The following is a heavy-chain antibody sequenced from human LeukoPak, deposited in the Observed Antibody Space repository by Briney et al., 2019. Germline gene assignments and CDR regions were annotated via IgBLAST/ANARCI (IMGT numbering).Heavy chain of an antibody. CDR3: ARRSIAGTTGWAYYFDY. J-gene: IGHJ4*02. V-gene: IGHV1-69*13. CDR1: GGTFSSYA. D-gene: IGHD1-7*01. Sequence: SVKVSCKASGGTFSSYAISWVRQAPGQGLEWMGGIIPIFGTANYAQKFQGRVTITADESTSTAYMELSSLRSEDTAVYYCARRSIAGTTGWAYYFDYWGQGTLVTVSS. CDR2: IIPIFGTA.